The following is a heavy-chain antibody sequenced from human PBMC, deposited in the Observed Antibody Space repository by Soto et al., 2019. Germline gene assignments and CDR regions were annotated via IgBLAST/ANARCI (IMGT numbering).Heavy chain of an antibody. J-gene: IGHJ6*02. CDR1: GYSYTSYW. D-gene: IGHD6-19*01. CDR3: ARPREAGKYYYDVDV. Sequence: GESLKISCKGSGYSYTSYWIGWVRQMPGKGLEWMGIIYPGDSDTRYSPSFQGQVTISADKSISTAYLQWSSLKASDTAMYYCARPREAGKYYYDVDVWGQGTTVTVSS. CDR2: IYPGDSDT. V-gene: IGHV5-51*01.